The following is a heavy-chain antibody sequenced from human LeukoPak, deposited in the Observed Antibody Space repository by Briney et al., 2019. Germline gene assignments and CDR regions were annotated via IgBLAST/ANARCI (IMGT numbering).Heavy chain of an antibody. CDR3: ARHGWHAWYFDL. Sequence: SETLSLTCGVFGGSFSGYYWSWIRQPPGKGLEWIGEINQRRNTNYNPSLKSRVTISIDTSKNQFSLKLSSVTAADTAVYYCARHGWHAWYFDLWGRGTLVTVSS. J-gene: IGHJ2*01. CDR2: INQRRNT. CDR1: GGSFSGYY. V-gene: IGHV4-34*01. D-gene: IGHD6-19*01.